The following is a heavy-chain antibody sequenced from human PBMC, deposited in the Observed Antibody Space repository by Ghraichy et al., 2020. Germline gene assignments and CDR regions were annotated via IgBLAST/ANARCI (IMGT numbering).Heavy chain of an antibody. J-gene: IGHJ4*02. CDR2: IYYSGTT. CDR1: GGSISRSNYY. D-gene: IGHD5-12*01. CDR3: AREGYDLFFFDY. V-gene: IGHV4-39*02. Sequence: SETLSLTCTVSGGSISRSNYYWGWIRQPPGKGLEWIGSIYYSGTTYYNPSLKSRVTISIDTSKSQFSLRLSSVTAADTAVYFCAREGYDLFFFDYWGQGALVTVSS.